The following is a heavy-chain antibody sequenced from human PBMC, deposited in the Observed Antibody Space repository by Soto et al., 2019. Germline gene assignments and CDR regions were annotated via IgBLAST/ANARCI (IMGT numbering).Heavy chain of an antibody. Sequence: EVQLLESGGGLVQPGGSLRLSCAASGFTFNNYAMSWVRQAPGKGLEWVSDISASGSSTYYADSVEGRFTISRDNSKNTLFLHMNSLRAEDTAVYYCAKSPQERYYFDYWGQGTLVTVSS. CDR3: AKSPQERYYFDY. D-gene: IGHD1-1*01. CDR1: GFTFNNYA. V-gene: IGHV3-23*01. CDR2: ISASGSST. J-gene: IGHJ4*02.